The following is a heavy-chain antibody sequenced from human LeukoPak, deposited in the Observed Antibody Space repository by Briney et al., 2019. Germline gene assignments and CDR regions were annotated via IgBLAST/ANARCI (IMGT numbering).Heavy chain of an antibody. CDR3: ARGGDYYDSGAFDI. CDR2: IYHSGST. J-gene: IGHJ3*02. D-gene: IGHD3-22*01. Sequence: PSETLSLTCAVSGGSISSGGYSWSWIRQPPGKGLEWIGYIYHSGSTYYNPSLKSRVTISVDRPKNQFSLKLSSVTAADTAVYYCARGGDYYDSGAFDIWGQGTMVTVSS. V-gene: IGHV4-30-2*01. CDR1: GGSISSGGYS.